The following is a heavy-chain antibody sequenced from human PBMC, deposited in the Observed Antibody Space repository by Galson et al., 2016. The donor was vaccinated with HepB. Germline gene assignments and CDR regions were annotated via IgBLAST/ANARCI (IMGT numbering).Heavy chain of an antibody. V-gene: IGHV3-7*05. CDR1: GFRFSTFW. CDR3: NSGYTSGF. Sequence: SLRLSCAASGFRFSTFWMTWVRQAPGKGLEWVANINEDGSEERYVDSVKGRFSISRDNGKNSLYLQMNSLRGEDSTVYYCNSGYTSGFWGRGTLVTVSS. D-gene: IGHD6-19*01. CDR2: INEDGSEE. J-gene: IGHJ4*02.